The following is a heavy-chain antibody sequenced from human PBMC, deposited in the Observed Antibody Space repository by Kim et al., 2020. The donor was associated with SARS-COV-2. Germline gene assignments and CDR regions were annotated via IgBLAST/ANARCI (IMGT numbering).Heavy chain of an antibody. Sequence: NSHPSLKSRVTISVDTSKNQFSLKLSSVTAADTAVYYCARDRGSRGWFDPWGQGTLVTVSS. CDR3: ARDRGSRGWFDP. D-gene: IGHD3-10*01. V-gene: IGHV4-59*01. J-gene: IGHJ5*02.